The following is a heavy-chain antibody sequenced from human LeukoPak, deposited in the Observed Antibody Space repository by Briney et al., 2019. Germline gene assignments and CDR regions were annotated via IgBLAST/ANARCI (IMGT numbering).Heavy chain of an antibody. CDR2: VGSADKT. CDR1: GFTFSSYA. D-gene: IGHD2-8*01. CDR3: AKDSWSRNGIYDPFDI. Sequence: PGGSLRLSRAASGFTFSSYAMSWVRQAPGKGLEWVSSVGSADKTFYTDSVKGQFSISRDDSKNTLSLQMNSLRLEDTAVYYCAKDSWSRNGIYDPFDIWGQGTMVTVSS. V-gene: IGHV3-23*01. J-gene: IGHJ3*02.